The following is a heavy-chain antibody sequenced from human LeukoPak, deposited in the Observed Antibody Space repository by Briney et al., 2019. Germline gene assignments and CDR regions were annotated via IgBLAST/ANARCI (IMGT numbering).Heavy chain of an antibody. J-gene: IGHJ5*02. CDR3: ARVPLWFGESPGWSDP. V-gene: IGHV3-21*01. Sequence: GGSLRLSCAASGFTFSSHGMNWVRQAPGKGLERVSSISSSSSYIYYADSVKGRFIISRDNAKNSLYLQMNSLRVEDTAVYYCARVPLWFGESPGWSDPWGQGTLVTVSS. D-gene: IGHD3-10*01. CDR1: GFTFSSHG. CDR2: ISSSSSYI.